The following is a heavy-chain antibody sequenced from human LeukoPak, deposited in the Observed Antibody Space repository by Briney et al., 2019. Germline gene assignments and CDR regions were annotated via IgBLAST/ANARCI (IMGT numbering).Heavy chain of an antibody. V-gene: IGHV4-34*01. CDR1: GGSFSGYY. CDR3: ARKASRLCNWFDP. CDR2: INHSGST. D-gene: IGHD3-16*01. J-gene: IGHJ5*02. Sequence: SETLSLTCAVYGGSFSGYYWSWIRQPPGKGLEWIGEINHSGSTNYNPSLKSRVTISVDTSKNQFSLKLSSVTAADTAVYYCARKASRLCNWFDPWGQGTLVTVSS.